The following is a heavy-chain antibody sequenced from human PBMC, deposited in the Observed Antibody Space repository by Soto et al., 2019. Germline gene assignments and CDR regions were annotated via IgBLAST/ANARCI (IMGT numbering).Heavy chain of an antibody. CDR1: GYTLSDYG. V-gene: IGHV1-18*04. CDR3: ARDHKDFRVRGNWFGP. Sequence: QVHLVQSATDMKKPGASVKVSCKAFGYTLSDYGMTWVRQAAGQGLEWMGWISGNNGATNYAPKFQGRVTMTLDTSTSTAYMELRSLSADDTAVYYCARDHKDFRVRGNWFGPWGQGTLVSFS. CDR2: ISGNNGAT. J-gene: IGHJ5*02.